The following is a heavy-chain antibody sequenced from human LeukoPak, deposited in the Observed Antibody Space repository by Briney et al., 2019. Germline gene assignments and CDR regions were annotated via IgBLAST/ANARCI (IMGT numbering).Heavy chain of an antibody. Sequence: TSETLSLTCTVSGGSISTITYYWGWIRQPPGKGLEWVGHMYYRGNTFYNPSLKSRVTISVDTSKNQFSLKLRSVAAADTAVYYCARLYGNYQNYFDYWGQGTLVTVSS. CDR2: MYYRGNT. V-gene: IGHV4-39*07. D-gene: IGHD1-7*01. J-gene: IGHJ4*02. CDR3: ARLYGNYQNYFDY. CDR1: GGSISTITYY.